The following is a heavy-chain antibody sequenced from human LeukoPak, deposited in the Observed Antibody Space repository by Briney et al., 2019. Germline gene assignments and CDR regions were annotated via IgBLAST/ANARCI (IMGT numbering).Heavy chain of an antibody. Sequence: ASVKVSCKGYGYTFINHDIDWVRQAAGQGLEWMGIINPSGGSTSYAQKFQGRVTMTRDTSTSTVYMELSSLRSEDTAVYYCARGAMGDYFDYWGQGTLVTVSS. D-gene: IGHD5-18*01. CDR3: ARGAMGDYFDY. CDR2: INPSGGST. J-gene: IGHJ4*02. V-gene: IGHV1-46*01. CDR1: GYTFINHD.